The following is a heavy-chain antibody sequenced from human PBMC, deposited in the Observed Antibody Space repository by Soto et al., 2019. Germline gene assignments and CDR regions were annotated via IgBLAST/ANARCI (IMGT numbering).Heavy chain of an antibody. V-gene: IGHV3-33*01. CDR3: ARDSARYQLLLLRAFDI. CDR1: GFTFSSYG. D-gene: IGHD2-15*01. CDR2: IWYDGSNK. Sequence: GGSLRLSCAASGFTFSSYGMHWVRQAPGKGLEWVAVIWYDGSNKYYADSVKGRFTISRDNSKNTLYLQMNSLRAEDTAVYYCARDSARYQLLLLRAFDIWGQGTMVTVSS. J-gene: IGHJ3*02.